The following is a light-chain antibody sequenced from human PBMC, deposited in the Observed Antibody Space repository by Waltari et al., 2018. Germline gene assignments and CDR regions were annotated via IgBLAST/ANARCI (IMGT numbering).Light chain of an antibody. CDR2: GNS. CDR1: SSNIGAGSD. Sequence: QSVLTQPPSVSGAPGQRVTISCTGSSSNIGAGSDVHWYQQLPGTAPKLLIYGNSNRPSGVPDRFSGSKSGTSASLAITGLRAEDEADYYCQSYDSSFWVFGGGTKLTVL. CDR3: QSYDSSFWV. V-gene: IGLV1-40*01. J-gene: IGLJ3*02.